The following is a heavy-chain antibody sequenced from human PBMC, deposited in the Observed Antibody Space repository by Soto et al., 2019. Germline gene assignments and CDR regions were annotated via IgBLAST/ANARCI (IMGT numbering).Heavy chain of an antibody. CDR2: INAGNGNT. CDR1: GYTFTSYA. CDR3: ARYYYDSSGYYGYWFDP. V-gene: IGHV1-3*01. D-gene: IGHD3-22*01. Sequence: ASVKVSCKASGYTFTSYAMHWVRQAPGQRLEWMGGINAGNGNTKYSQKFQGRVTITGDTSASTAYMELSSLRSEDTAVYYCARYYYDSSGYYGYWFDPWGQGTLVTVSS. J-gene: IGHJ5*02.